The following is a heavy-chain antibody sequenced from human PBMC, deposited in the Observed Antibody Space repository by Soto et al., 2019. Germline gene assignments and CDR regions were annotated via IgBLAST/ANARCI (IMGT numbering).Heavy chain of an antibody. V-gene: IGHV4-59*08. CDR3: AIVFSSSRFYYLAF. CDR1: GDSISNYY. D-gene: IGHD6-13*01. Sequence: SETLSLTCTVSGDSISNYYWSWIRQPPGRGLEWIGYIYDSGSTNYNPSLKSRVTISGDTSKNQFSLKLSSVTAADTAMYYCAIVFSSSRFYYLAFWGQGTLVTVSS. CDR2: IYDSGST. J-gene: IGHJ4*02.